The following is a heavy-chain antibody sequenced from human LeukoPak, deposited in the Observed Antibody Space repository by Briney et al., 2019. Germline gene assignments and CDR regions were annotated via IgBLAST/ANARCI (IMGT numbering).Heavy chain of an antibody. CDR2: VHPNGGNT. CDR3: ARGPRNDP. CDR1: GYPFTTWE. Sequence: GASVKVSCKTSGYPFTTWEINWVRQAAGQGLEWMGWVHPNGGNTAYAQKFQGRVTMTRDTSISTAYMELSGLTSDDTAVYFCARGPRNDPSGQGTLVTVSS. D-gene: IGHD1-14*01. V-gene: IGHV1-8*01. J-gene: IGHJ5*02.